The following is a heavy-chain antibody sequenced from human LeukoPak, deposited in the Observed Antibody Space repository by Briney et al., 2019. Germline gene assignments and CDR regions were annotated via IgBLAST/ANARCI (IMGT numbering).Heavy chain of an antibody. J-gene: IGHJ3*02. V-gene: IGHV1-18*01. CDR3: ASAVWSLRAFDI. Sequence: ASVKVSCKASGYTFSSYGITWVRQAPGQGLEWMGWISANNANTNYAQKLQGRVTMTTDTSTSTAYMELRSLRSDDTAVYYCASAVWSLRAFDIWGQGTMVTVSS. CDR1: GYTFSSYG. CDR2: ISANNANT. D-gene: IGHD3-3*01.